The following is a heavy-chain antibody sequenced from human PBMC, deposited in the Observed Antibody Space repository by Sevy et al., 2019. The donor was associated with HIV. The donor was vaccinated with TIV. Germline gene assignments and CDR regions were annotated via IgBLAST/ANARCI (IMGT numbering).Heavy chain of an antibody. CDR3: ARSISWYASFDS. V-gene: IGHV1-69*13. CDR1: GRNFRNYA. D-gene: IGHD6-13*01. J-gene: IGHJ4*02. Sequence: ASVEVSCKASGRNFRNYAISWVRQAPGQGLEWMGGIIPMFETANYVQKFQGRVTITADESTSTAYMELSSLISEDTAIYYCARSISWYASFDSWGQGSLVTVSS. CDR2: IIPMFETA.